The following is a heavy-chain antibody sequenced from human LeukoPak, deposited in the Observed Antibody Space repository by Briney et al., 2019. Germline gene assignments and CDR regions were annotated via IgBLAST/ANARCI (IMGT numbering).Heavy chain of an antibody. CDR1: GVTFSSYE. D-gene: IGHD6-13*01. V-gene: IGHV3-48*03. CDR2: ISSSGKTI. J-gene: IGHJ4*02. CDR3: ATSSISAAVPGCFDY. Sequence: GGSLRLSCEASGVTFSSYEMNWVRQAPGKGLEWVSYISSSGKTIYYADSTKGRFTVSRDNAKNSLYLQMNSLRAEDTAVYYCATSSISAAVPGCFDYWGQGTLVTVFS.